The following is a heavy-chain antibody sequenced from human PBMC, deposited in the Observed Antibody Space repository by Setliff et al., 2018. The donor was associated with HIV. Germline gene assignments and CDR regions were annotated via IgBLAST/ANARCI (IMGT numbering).Heavy chain of an antibody. Sequence: GESLKISCVASGFGFSNFAMHWVRQAPGKGLEWVSAISGSGANTYYADSVKGRFTISRDNSKNTLYLQMNSLGAADTAVYYCAKNIAGVCYSGLDYWGQGALVTVSS. V-gene: IGHV3-23*01. J-gene: IGHJ4*02. CDR2: ISGSGANT. D-gene: IGHD2-15*01. CDR1: GFGFSNFA. CDR3: AKNIAGVCYSGLDY.